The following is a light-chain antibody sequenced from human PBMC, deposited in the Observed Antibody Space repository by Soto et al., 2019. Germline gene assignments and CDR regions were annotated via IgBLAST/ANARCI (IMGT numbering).Light chain of an antibody. CDR2: GAS. V-gene: IGKV3-20*01. CDR1: QSVGSSY. CDR3: QNYDTSPT. J-gene: IGKJ1*01. Sequence: EIVLTQSPGTLSLSAGERATLSCRASQSVGSSYFPWYQQKPGQAPTVLIYGASSRATGIPDRFSGSGSGTVFTLTISRLEPEDFAVYYCQNYDTSPTFGQGTKVEI.